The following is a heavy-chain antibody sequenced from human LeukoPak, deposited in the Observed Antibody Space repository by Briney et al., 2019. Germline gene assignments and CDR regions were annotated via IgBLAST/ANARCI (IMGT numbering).Heavy chain of an antibody. CDR3: ARDPHYYDSSGYYPIWYFDY. D-gene: IGHD3-22*01. Sequence: PSETLPLTCTVSGGSISSGGYYWSWIRQHPGKGLEWIGYIYYSGSTYYNPSLKSRVTISVDTSKNQFSLKLSSVTAADTAVYYCARDPHYYDSSGYYPIWYFDYWGQGTLVTVSS. CDR2: IYYSGST. V-gene: IGHV4-31*03. CDR1: GGSISSGGYY. J-gene: IGHJ4*02.